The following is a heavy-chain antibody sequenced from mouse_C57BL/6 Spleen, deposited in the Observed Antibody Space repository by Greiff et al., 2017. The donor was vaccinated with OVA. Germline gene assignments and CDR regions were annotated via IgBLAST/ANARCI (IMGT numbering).Heavy chain of an antibody. CDR1: GFSLTSYG. Sequence: QVQLKQSGPGLVQPSQSLSITCTVSGFSLTSYGVHWVRQSPGKGLEWLGVIWSGGSTDYNAAFISRLSISKDNSKSQVFFKMNSLQADDTAIYYCASHYDYWFAYWGQGTLVTVSA. CDR2: IWSGGST. CDR3: ASHYDYWFAY. D-gene: IGHD2-4*01. J-gene: IGHJ3*01. V-gene: IGHV2-2*01.